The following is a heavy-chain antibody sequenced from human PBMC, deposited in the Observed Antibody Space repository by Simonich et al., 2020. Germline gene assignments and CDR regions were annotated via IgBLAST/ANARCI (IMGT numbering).Heavy chain of an antibody. J-gene: IGHJ4*02. Sequence: EVQLVESGGGLVQPGGSLRLSCAASGFTFSSYWMSWVRQAPGKGLEGVANIKQDGREKDYVDSVKGRFTISRDNAKNSLYLQMNSLRAEDTAVYYCARFRGRYFDWLFDYWGQGTLVTVSS. CDR1: GFTFSSYW. D-gene: IGHD3-9*01. V-gene: IGHV3-7*01. CDR3: ARFRGRYFDWLFDY. CDR2: IKQDGREK.